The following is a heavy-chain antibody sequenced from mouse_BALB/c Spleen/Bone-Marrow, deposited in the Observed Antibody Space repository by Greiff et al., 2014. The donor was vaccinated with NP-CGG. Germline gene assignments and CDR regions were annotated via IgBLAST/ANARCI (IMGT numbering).Heavy chain of an antibody. J-gene: IGHJ4*01. CDR1: GFNIKDTY. CDR3: TRWEYYAMDY. V-gene: IGHV14-3*02. CDR2: IDPANGNT. D-gene: IGHD4-1*01. Sequence: EVQLQQSGAELVKPGASVKLSCTASGFNIKDTYMHWVKQRPEQGLEWIGRIDPANGNTKYDPKFQGKATITADTSSNTAYLQLSSLTSEDTAGYYCTRWEYYAMDYWGQGTSVTVSS.